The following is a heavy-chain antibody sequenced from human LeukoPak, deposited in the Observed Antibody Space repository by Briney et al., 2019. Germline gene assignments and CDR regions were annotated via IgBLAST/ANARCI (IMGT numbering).Heavy chain of an antibody. Sequence: GASVRLSCAASGFTFSSYAMHWVRQAPGKGLEWVAVIYHNSSDKNYAHSVKGRFTISRDNSKNTLYLQTNSLRAEDTAVYYCARPKGRYYYGSGSYLGYWGQGTLVTVSS. CDR3: ARPKGRYYYGSGSYLGY. CDR2: IYHNSSDK. D-gene: IGHD3-10*01. CDR1: GFTFSSYA. J-gene: IGHJ4*02. V-gene: IGHV3-30-3*01.